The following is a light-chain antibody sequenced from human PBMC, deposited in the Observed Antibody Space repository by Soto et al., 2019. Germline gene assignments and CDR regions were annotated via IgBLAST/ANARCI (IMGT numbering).Light chain of an antibody. Sequence: QCLVTQYPCLTVSPGATFSITCGSSTGAVTNGHYPYWFQQKPGQAPKTLIYDTTNRHSWTPARFSGYLLGGKAALSLSGAQPEDEAEYYCLLSYNGPYVFGTGTKVTVL. J-gene: IGLJ1*01. CDR2: DTT. CDR3: LLSYNGPYV. V-gene: IGLV7-46*01. CDR1: TGAVTNGHY.